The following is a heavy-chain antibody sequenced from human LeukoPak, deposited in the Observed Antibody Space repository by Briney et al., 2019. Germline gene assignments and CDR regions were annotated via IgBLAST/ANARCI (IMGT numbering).Heavy chain of an antibody. CDR2: INHSGST. CDR3: ARGDIIAAAGKGLPSYYFDY. Sequence: SETLSLTCAVYGGSFSGYYWSWIRQPPGKGLEWIGEINHSGSTNYNPSLKSRVTISVDTSKNQFSLKLSSVTAAVTAVYYCARGDIIAAAGKGLPSYYFDYWGQGTLVTVSS. J-gene: IGHJ4*02. D-gene: IGHD6-13*01. V-gene: IGHV4-34*01. CDR1: GGSFSGYY.